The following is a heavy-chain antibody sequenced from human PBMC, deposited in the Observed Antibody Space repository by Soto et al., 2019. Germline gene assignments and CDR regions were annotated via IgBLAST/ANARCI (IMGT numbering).Heavy chain of an antibody. CDR1: GFTFSSYA. J-gene: IGHJ6*02. Sequence: GGSLRLSCAASGFTFSSYAMSWVRQAPGKGLEWVSAISGSGGSTYYADSVKGRFTISRDNSKNTLYLQMNSLRAEDTAVYYCAKRRSRAGPAAIYYYYGMDVWGQGTMVTVSS. CDR3: AKRRSRAGPAAIYYYYGMDV. V-gene: IGHV3-23*01. D-gene: IGHD2-2*01. CDR2: ISGSGGST.